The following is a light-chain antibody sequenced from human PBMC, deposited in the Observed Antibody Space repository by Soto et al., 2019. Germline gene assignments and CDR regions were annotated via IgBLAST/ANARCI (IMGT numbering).Light chain of an antibody. J-gene: IGKJ4*01. CDR3: QQRSNWPLT. CDR2: DAS. V-gene: IGKV3-11*01. CDR1: QSLSSY. Sequence: ETELTMSTSTVRCFGGESSSRWSRASQSLSSYLAWYQQQPGQAPRLLIYDASNRATGIPARFSGSGSGTDFTLTISRLKPEDFAVYYCQQRSNWPLTFGGGTKVDI.